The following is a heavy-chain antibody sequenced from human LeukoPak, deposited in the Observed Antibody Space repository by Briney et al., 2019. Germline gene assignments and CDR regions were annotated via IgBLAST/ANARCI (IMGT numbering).Heavy chain of an antibody. J-gene: IGHJ4*02. V-gene: IGHV3-30*18. CDR1: GFTFSSYG. CDR2: ISYDGSNK. Sequence: QAGRSLRLSCAASGFTFSSYGMHWVRQAPGKGLEWVAVISYDGSNKYYADSVKGRFTISRDNSKNTLYLQMNSLRAEDTAVYYCAKWGIGNNWDIDDHWGQGTLVTVSS. CDR3: AKWGIGNNWDIDDH. D-gene: IGHD1-1*01.